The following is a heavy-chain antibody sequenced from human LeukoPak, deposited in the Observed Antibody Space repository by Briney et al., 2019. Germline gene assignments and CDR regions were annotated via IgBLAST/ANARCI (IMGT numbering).Heavy chain of an antibody. Sequence: PGGSLRLSCAASGFTFSSYAMSWVRQAPGKGLEWVSAISGSGGSTYYADSVEGRFTISRDNSKNTLYLQMNSLRAEDTAVYYCASNPSWSYYFDYWGQGTLVTVSS. CDR1: GFTFSSYA. D-gene: IGHD1-14*01. CDR3: ASNPSWSYYFDY. J-gene: IGHJ4*02. V-gene: IGHV3-23*01. CDR2: ISGSGGST.